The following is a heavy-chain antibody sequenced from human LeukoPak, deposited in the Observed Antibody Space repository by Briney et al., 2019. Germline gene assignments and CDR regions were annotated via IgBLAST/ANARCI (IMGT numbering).Heavy chain of an antibody. CDR3: ATDPTETSGFDY. CDR2: IYPGDSDT. J-gene: IGHJ4*02. V-gene: IGHV5-51*01. D-gene: IGHD1-26*01. CDR1: GYSFTSYW. Sequence: GESLKISCKASGYSFTSYWIGWVRQMPGKGPEWMGIIYPGDSDTRYSPSFQGQVTISADKSITTAYLQWNSLKASDTAMYYCATDPTETSGFDYWGQGTLVTVYS.